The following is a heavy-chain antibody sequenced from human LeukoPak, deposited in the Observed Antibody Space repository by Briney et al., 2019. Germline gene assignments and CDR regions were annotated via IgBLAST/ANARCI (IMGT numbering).Heavy chain of an antibody. CDR2: IIPIFGTA. Sequence: ASVKVFCKASGGTFSSYAISWVRQAPGQGLEWMGGIIPIFGTANYAQKFQGRVTITTDESTSTAYMELSSLRSEDTAVYYCARDATGTPASYWGQGTLVTVSS. D-gene: IGHD1-1*01. V-gene: IGHV1-69*05. J-gene: IGHJ4*02. CDR1: GGTFSSYA. CDR3: ARDATGTPASY.